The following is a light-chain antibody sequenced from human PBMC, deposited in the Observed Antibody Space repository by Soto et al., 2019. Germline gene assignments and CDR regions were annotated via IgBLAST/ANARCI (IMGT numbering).Light chain of an antibody. Sequence: QSVLSQPASMSGSPGQSITISCTGTSSDVGGYNYVSWYRQYPGKAPKLIIYDVNNRPSEVSNRFSGSKSGNTASLTISGLQAEYEADYYCSSHSSSSTLVVFGGGTKVTVL. CDR1: SSDVGGYNY. CDR2: DVN. J-gene: IGLJ2*01. CDR3: SSHSSSSTLVV. V-gene: IGLV2-14*03.